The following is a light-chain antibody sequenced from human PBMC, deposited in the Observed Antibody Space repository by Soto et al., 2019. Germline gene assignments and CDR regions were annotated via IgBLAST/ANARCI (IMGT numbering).Light chain of an antibody. CDR1: SSDVGGYNY. CDR2: EVS. Sequence: QSALTQPASVSGSPGQSITISCTGTSSDVGGYNYVSWYQQHPGKAPKLMIYEVSNRPSGVSNRFSGSKSGNTASLTISGLQAEDEADYYCSSYTSSSTYVFGTGTKX. V-gene: IGLV2-14*01. J-gene: IGLJ1*01. CDR3: SSYTSSSTYV.